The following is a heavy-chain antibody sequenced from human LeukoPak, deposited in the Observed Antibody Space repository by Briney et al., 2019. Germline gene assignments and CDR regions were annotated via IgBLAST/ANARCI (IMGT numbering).Heavy chain of an antibody. CDR2: ISYDGSNK. J-gene: IGHJ4*02. Sequence: GGSLRLSCAASGFTFSSYGMHWVRQAPGKGLEWVAVISYDGSNKYYADSVKGRFTISRDNSKNTLYLQMNSLRAEDTAVYYCAKAYSSGYSYFMPHFDYWGQGTLVTVSS. D-gene: IGHD3-22*01. CDR3: AKAYSSGYSYFMPHFDY. CDR1: GFTFSSYG. V-gene: IGHV3-30*18.